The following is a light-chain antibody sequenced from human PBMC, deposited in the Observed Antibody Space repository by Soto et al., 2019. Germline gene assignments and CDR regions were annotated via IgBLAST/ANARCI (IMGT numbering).Light chain of an antibody. V-gene: IGKV1-6*01. CDR1: QGIRND. J-gene: IGKJ3*01. Sequence: AIQMTQSPSSLSASVGDRVTITCRASQGIRNDLDWFQQKPGKAPKLLIYAASNLQSGVPARFSGSGSGTDFTLTISSLQPADFATYYCLQKYFYPFTFGPGTKVDIK. CDR3: LQKYFYPFT. CDR2: AAS.